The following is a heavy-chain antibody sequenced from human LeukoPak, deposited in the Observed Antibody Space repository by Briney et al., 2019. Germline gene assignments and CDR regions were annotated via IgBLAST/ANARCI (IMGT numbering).Heavy chain of an antibody. CDR1: GFTFSSYP. D-gene: IGHD1-26*01. CDR3: VQRGHSGTFHFDY. CDR2: VSDGGDAT. V-gene: IGHV3-23*01. J-gene: IGHJ4*02. Sequence: GGSLRLSCAASGFTFSSYPMSWVRQLPGQGLEWVSTVSDGGDATYYADSVKGRFTISRDNSKNTMSLQMNSLRAEDTAVYYCVQRGHSGTFHFDYWGQGTLVIVSS.